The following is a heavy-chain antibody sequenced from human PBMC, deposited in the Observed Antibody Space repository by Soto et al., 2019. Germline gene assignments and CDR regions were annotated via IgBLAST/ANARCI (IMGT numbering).Heavy chain of an antibody. CDR3: AGYRNYFDY. CDR1: GFTFSSYG. Sequence: GGSLRLSCAASGFTFSSYGMHWVRQAPGKGLEWVAVISYDGSNKYYADSVKGRFTISRDNSKNTLYLQMNSLRAEDTAVYYCAGYRNYFDYWGQGTLVTVSS. D-gene: IGHD5-18*01. J-gene: IGHJ4*02. V-gene: IGHV3-30*03. CDR2: ISYDGSNK.